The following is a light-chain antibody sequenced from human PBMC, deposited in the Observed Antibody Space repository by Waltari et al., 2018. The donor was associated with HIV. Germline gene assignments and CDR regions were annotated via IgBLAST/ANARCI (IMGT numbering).Light chain of an antibody. CDR3: HHYNTYSGT. Sequence: DIQMTQSPSTLSASVGDRVTITCRASPSISSWLAWYHQKAGKAPNVLSDEASNLESGVHSRFSVTGSGTELTLTINSLQPDDFATYYCHHYNTYSGTFGQGTKVEIK. J-gene: IGKJ1*01. CDR1: PSISSW. V-gene: IGKV1-5*03. CDR2: EAS.